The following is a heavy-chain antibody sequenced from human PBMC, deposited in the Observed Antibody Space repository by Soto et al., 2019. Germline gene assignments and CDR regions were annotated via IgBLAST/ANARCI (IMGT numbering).Heavy chain of an antibody. CDR2: LYYSGST. CDR1: GDSISTYY. J-gene: IGHJ5*02. V-gene: IGHV4-59*01. D-gene: IGHD4-4*01. Sequence: PSETLFLTCTVSGDSISTYYWSWIRQPPGKGLEWVGCLYYSGSTIYNPSLKSRVTISVDTSKNQFSLKLRSVTAADTAVYYCARDSTGAGWFDPWGQGTLVTVS. CDR3: ARDSTGAGWFDP.